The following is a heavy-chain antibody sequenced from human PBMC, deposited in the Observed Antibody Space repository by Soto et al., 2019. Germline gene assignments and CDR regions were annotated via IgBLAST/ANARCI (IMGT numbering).Heavy chain of an antibody. CDR2: ISSSGSTI. Sequence: PGGSLRLSCGASGFIFTDHYMSWIRQAPGKGLEWVSYISSSGSTIYYADSVKGRLTISRDNGKNSLDLQMNSLRAEDTAVYYCARDSATYYDSWSGYGMDVWGQGTTVTVSS. D-gene: IGHD3-3*01. CDR1: GFIFTDHY. V-gene: IGHV3-11*01. J-gene: IGHJ6*02. CDR3: ARDSATYYDSWSGYGMDV.